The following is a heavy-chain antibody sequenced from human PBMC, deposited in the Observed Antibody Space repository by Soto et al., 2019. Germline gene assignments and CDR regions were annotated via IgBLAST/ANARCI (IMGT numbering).Heavy chain of an antibody. CDR2: IGAGYGT. CDR3: ATPYSSSWFSPFDY. CDR1: GFTFGSYA. V-gene: IGHV3-23*01. D-gene: IGHD6-13*01. Sequence: EVQLLESGGGLVQPGGSLRLSCAASGFTFGSYAMSWVCQAPGKGLEWVSSIGAGYGTYYADSVKGRFTISRDNSKNTLYLQMNSLRAEDTAIYYCATPYSSSWFSPFDYWGQGSLVTVSS. J-gene: IGHJ4*02.